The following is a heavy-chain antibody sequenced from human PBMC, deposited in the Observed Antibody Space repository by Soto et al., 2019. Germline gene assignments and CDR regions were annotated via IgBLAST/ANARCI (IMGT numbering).Heavy chain of an antibody. CDR1: GFPFTMYS. CDR2: ISSTTNYI. J-gene: IGHJ4*02. V-gene: IGHV3-21*06. CDR3: ARESEDPYSNFDY. Sequence: GGSLRLSCAASGFPFTMYSMNWVRQSPGKGLEWVSSISSTTNYIYYGDSMKGRFTISRDNAKNSLYLEMNSLRAEDTAVYYCARESEDPYSNFDYWGQGTVVPVSS. D-gene: IGHD2-15*01.